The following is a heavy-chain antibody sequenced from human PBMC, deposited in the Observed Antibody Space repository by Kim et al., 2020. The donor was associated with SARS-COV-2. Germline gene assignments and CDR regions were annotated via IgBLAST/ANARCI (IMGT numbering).Heavy chain of an antibody. CDR1: GFIFTNYY. CDR2: ISGSSTYR. Sequence: GGSLRLSCAASGFIFTNYYMTWIRQAPGKGLEWISNISGSSTYRNYADSVKGRFTISRDNAKNSLYLHLNSLIAEDTAVYYCARAEHQLGGGYYGMDVWGQGTTVTVSS. V-gene: IGHV3-11*06. D-gene: IGHD6-13*01. CDR3: ARAEHQLGGGYYGMDV. J-gene: IGHJ6*02.